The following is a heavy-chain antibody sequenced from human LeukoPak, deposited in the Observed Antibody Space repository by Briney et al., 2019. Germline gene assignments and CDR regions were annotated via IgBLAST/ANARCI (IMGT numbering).Heavy chain of an antibody. CDR1: GGSISSGSYY. CDR2: IYTSGST. J-gene: IGHJ5*02. V-gene: IGHV4-61*02. Sequence: SETLSLTCTVSGGSISSGSYYWSWIRQPAGKGLVWIGRIYTSGSTDYNPSLKSRVTISLDTSKNQCPLKLSSVTAADTAVYYCAREERFSYNWFDPWGQGTLVTVSS. CDR3: AREERFSYNWFDP. D-gene: IGHD3-3*01.